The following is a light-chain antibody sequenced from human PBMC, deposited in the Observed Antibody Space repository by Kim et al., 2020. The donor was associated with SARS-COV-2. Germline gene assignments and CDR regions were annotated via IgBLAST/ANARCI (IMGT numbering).Light chain of an antibody. J-gene: IGLJ3*02. CDR2: LNSDGSH. CDR1: SRLSSYS. CDR3: QTWGTATWV. Sequence: ASVKRTGTLSSRLSSYSIAWHQHRPEKGPRYLMKLNSDGSHNKGDGIPDRFSGSSSGAERYLTISSLQSEDEADYYCQTWGTATWVFGGGTQLTVL. V-gene: IGLV4-69*01.